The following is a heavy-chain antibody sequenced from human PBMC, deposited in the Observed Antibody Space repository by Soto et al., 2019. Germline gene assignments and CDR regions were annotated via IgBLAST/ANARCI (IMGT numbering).Heavy chain of an antibody. V-gene: IGHV3-21*01. CDR2: ISSGTSYI. CDR3: ARDFLPDTGYEVLRYCFDY. J-gene: IGHJ4*02. CDR1: GFTFSSYS. D-gene: IGHD5-12*01. Sequence: GGSLRLSCAAYGFTFSSYSMNWVRQAPGKGLEWVSSISSGTSYIHYADSVKGRFTISRDNAKDSVYLQMNSLRAEDTAVYYCARDFLPDTGYEVLRYCFDYWGQGTLVAVSS.